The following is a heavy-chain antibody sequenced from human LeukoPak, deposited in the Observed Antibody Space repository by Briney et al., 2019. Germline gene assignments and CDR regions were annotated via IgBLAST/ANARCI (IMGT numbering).Heavy chain of an antibody. CDR2: INPSGGST. D-gene: IGHD3-16*01. V-gene: IGHV1-46*01. Sequence: ASVKVSCKASGYTFTSYYMHWVRQAPGQGLEWMGIINPSGGSTSYAQKFQGRVTMTRDTSTSTVYMELSSLRPEDTALYYCARVRSRYIWGTPQWPFDMWGQGTMVTV. CDR1: GYTFTSYY. CDR3: ARVRSRYIWGTPQWPFDM. J-gene: IGHJ3*02.